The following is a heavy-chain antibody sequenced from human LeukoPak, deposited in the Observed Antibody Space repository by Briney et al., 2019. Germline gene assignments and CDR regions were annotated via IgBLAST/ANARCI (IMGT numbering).Heavy chain of an antibody. CDR1: GGSISSYY. CDR2: IHTTGST. J-gene: IGHJ6*03. CDR3: ARDRYYYDSSGYIRMDV. V-gene: IGHV4-4*07. Sequence: SETLSLTCTVSGGSISSYYWSWIRQPAGKGLEWIGRIHTTGSTNYNPSLKSRVTMSVDTSKNQFSLKLSSVTAADTAVYYCARDRYYYDSSGYIRMDVWGKGTTVTISS. D-gene: IGHD3-22*01.